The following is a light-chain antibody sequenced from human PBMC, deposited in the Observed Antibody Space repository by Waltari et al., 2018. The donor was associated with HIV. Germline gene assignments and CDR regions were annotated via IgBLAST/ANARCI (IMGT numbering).Light chain of an antibody. CDR3: QSYDSSLSGWVV. CDR1: SSNIGAGYD. V-gene: IGLV1-40*01. CDR2: GTN. Sequence: QSVLTQPPSVSGAPGPRVTISCTGSSSNIGAGYDVHWYQQLPGTAPTRLIYGTNHRPSEFPDRFAGSKSGTSASLAITGLQAEDEAEYYCQSYDSSLSGWVVFGGGTNVTVL. J-gene: IGLJ2*01.